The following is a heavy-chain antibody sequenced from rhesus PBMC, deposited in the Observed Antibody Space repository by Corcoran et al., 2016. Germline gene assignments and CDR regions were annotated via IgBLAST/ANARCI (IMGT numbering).Heavy chain of an antibody. J-gene: IGHJ4*01. CDR3: ARGGIWTGYYVGELDY. CDR1: GGSISDSYY. CDR2: ICGRGGST. V-gene: IGHV4-106*01. Sequence: QVQLQESGPGLVKPSETLSLTCTVSGGSISDSYYWSWIRQPPGKGLEWMGCICGRGGSTNYNPSRKSGVTISRDTSKNQFSLKLSSVTAADTAVYYCARGGIWTGYYVGELDYWGQGVLVTVSS. D-gene: IGHD3-3*01.